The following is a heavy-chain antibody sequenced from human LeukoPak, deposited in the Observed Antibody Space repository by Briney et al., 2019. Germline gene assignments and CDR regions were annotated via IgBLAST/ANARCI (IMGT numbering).Heavy chain of an antibody. D-gene: IGHD3-10*01. J-gene: IGHJ3*02. CDR1: GFTFSSYA. Sequence: PGGSLRLSCAASGFTFSSYAMHWVRQAPGKGLEWVAVISYDGSNKYYADSVKGRFTISRDNSKNTLYLQMNSLRAEDTAVYYCARGHDYGSGSHGVAFDIWGQGTMVTVSS. V-gene: IGHV3-30-3*01. CDR2: ISYDGSNK. CDR3: ARGHDYGSGSHGVAFDI.